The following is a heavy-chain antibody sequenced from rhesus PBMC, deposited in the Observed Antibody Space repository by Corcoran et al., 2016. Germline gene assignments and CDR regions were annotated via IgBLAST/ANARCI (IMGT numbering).Heavy chain of an antibody. CDR2: VDPEDGEA. D-gene: IGHD2-21*01. V-gene: IGHV1-111*02. J-gene: IGHJ4*01. Sequence: EVQLVQSGAEVKKPGASVKISCKASGYTFTDYYLHWVRQAPGNGLEWMGRVDPEDGEAITAQKFQDRVTITADTSTDTAYMELSSLRSEDTAVYYCATLWEVVSDYWGQGVLVTVSS. CDR3: ATLWEVVSDY. CDR1: GYTFTDYY.